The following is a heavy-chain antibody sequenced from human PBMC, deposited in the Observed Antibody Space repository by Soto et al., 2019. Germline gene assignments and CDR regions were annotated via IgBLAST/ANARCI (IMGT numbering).Heavy chain of an antibody. V-gene: IGHV1-8*01. CDR1: GYTFTSYD. CDR2: MNPNSGNT. CDR3: ARVRSLVGSSWSFYYYGMDV. J-gene: IGHJ6*02. Sequence: ASVKVSCKASGYTFTSYDINWVRQATGQGLEWMGWMNPNSGNTGYAQKFQGRVTMTRNTSISTAYMELSSLRSEDTAVYYCARVRSLVGSSWSFYYYGMDVWGQGTTVTVSS. D-gene: IGHD6-13*01.